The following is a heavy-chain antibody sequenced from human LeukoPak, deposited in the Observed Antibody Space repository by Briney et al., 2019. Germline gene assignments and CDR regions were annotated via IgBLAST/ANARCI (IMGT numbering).Heavy chain of an antibody. Sequence: KPSETLSLTCTVSGGSISSSSYYWGWIRQPPGKGLEWIGSIYYSGSTYYNPSLKSRVTISVDTSKNQFSLKLSSVAAADTAVYYCARLGDGYQMRGGLDYWGQGTLVTVSS. CDR3: ARLGDGYQMRGGLDY. V-gene: IGHV4-39*01. D-gene: IGHD5-24*01. CDR1: GGSISSSSYY. CDR2: IYYSGST. J-gene: IGHJ4*02.